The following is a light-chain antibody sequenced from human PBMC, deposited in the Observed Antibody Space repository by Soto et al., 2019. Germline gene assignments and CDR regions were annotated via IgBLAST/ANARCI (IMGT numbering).Light chain of an antibody. Sequence: QSVLTQPPSVSGAPGQRVTSSGTGSSLNIGAGYDVHWYQQLPGTAPKLLIHGNSNRPSGVPDRFSCSKSGTSASLAITGFQAEDEADYFCQSYDSSQYVVGTGTKVTVL. CDR3: QSYDSSQYV. V-gene: IGLV1-40*01. CDR1: SLNIGAGYD. J-gene: IGLJ1*01. CDR2: GNS.